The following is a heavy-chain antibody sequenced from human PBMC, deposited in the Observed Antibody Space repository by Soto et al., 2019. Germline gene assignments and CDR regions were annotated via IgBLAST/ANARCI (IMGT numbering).Heavy chain of an antibody. CDR3: GRHPWQQQRDDYCAMDV. D-gene: IGHD6-13*01. J-gene: IGHJ6*02. CDR1: GFTFSNYA. CDR2: ISYDGGNK. V-gene: IGHV3-30-3*01. Sequence: QVQLVESGGGVVQPGRSLRLSCAASGFTFSNYAMHWVRQAPGKGLEWVAVISYDGGNKYYADSVKGRLTISRDNSKNTLYRQMNSLRAQDPAVYYFGRHPWQQQRDDYCAMDVWGQGTTVTVSS.